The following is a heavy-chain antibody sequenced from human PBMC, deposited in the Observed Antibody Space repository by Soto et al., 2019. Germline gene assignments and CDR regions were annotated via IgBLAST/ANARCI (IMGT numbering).Heavy chain of an antibody. CDR1: GGTFSSYA. CDR3: ARMGAYYYDSSGYYDY. V-gene: IGHV1-69*13. CDR2: IIPIFGTA. D-gene: IGHD3-22*01. Sequence: SVKVSCKASGGTFSSYAISWVRQAPGQGLEWMGGIIPIFGTANYAQKFQGRVTITADESTSTAYMELSSLRSEDTAVYYCARMGAYYYDSSGYYDYWGQGTLVTVSS. J-gene: IGHJ4*02.